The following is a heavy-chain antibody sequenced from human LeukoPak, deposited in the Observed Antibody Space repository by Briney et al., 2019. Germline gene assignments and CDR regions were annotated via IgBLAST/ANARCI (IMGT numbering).Heavy chain of an antibody. CDR3: ARLGGSSGWYTKFNSIGMDV. V-gene: IGHV4-4*07. J-gene: IGHJ6*02. CDR2: IYTSGST. D-gene: IGHD6-19*01. CDR1: GGSISSYY. Sequence: PSETLSLTCTVSGGSISSYYWSWIRQPAGKGLEWIGRIYTSGSTNYNPSLKSRVTMSVDTSKNQFSLKLSSVTAADTAVYYCARLGGSSGWYTKFNSIGMDVWGQGTTVTVSS.